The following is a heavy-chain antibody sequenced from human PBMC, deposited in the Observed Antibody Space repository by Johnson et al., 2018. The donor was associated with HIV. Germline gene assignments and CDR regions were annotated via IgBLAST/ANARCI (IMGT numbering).Heavy chain of an antibody. CDR2: ISWNSDNI. Sequence: EVQLVESGGGLVQPGRSLRLSCAASGFTFDDYAMHWVRQVPGKGLEWVSGISWNSDNIGYADSVKGRLTISRGSAKESLYLQMNSLRDEDTAFYYCAKDILSVIWSSDYAPDAFDIWGQGTMVTVSS. CDR1: GFTFDDYA. V-gene: IGHV3-9*01. D-gene: IGHD3-3*01. J-gene: IGHJ3*02. CDR3: AKDILSVIWSSDYAPDAFDI.